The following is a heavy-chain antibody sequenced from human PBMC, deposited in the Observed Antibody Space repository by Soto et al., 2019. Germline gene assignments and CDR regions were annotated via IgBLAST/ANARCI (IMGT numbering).Heavy chain of an antibody. J-gene: IGHJ6*02. V-gene: IGHV3-33*01. CDR1: GFTFGSYG. CDR2: IWYDGSNK. CDR3: ARGVAARSDYYYFGMDV. Sequence: GGSLRLSCAASGFTFGSYGMHWVRQAPGKGLEWVAVIWYDGSNKYYADSVKGRFTISRDNSKNTLYLQMNSLRAEDTAVYYCARGVAARSDYYYFGMDVWGQGTTLTVSS. D-gene: IGHD6-6*01.